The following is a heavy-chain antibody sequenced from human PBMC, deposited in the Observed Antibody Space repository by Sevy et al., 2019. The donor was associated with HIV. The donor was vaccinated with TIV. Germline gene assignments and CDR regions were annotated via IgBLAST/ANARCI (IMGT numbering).Heavy chain of an antibody. V-gene: IGHV4-4*07. D-gene: IGHD2-2*01. J-gene: IGHJ6*02. Sequence: SDTLSLTCTVSGGSISSYYWSWIRQPAGKGLEWIGRIYTSGSTNYNPSLKSRVTMSVDTSKNQFSLKLSSVTAADTAVYYCARDLLVVVVPAAGRNRDYYGMDVWGQGTTVTVSS. CDR1: GGSISSYY. CDR3: ARDLLVVVVPAAGRNRDYYGMDV. CDR2: IYTSGST.